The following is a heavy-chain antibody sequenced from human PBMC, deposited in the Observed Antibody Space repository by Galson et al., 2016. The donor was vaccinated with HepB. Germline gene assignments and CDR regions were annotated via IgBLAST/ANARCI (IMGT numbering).Heavy chain of an antibody. CDR1: GGSISSFY. V-gene: IGHV4-4*07. J-gene: IGHJ6*02. CDR2: FYTTGNT. D-gene: IGHD6-13*01. CDR3: ARQRTAAAGTYYYYYGMDV. Sequence: ETLSLTCTVSGGSISSFYWTWIRQPAGKGLEWIGLFYTTGNTRYNPSLKSRVTMSVDTSKNQFSLKLYSVTAADTAVYYCARQRTAAAGTYYYYYGMDVWGQGTTVTVSS.